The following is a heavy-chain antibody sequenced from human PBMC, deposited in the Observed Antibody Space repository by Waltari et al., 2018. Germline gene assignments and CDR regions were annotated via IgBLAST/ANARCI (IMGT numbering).Heavy chain of an antibody. D-gene: IGHD3-10*01. V-gene: IGHV1-69-2*01. CDR1: GYTFMDYF. J-gene: IGHJ4*02. CDR3: TTEWWGDGSGTNY. CDR2: TDPEDGET. Sequence: EVELVQSGAEVKKPGATVKISCKASGYTFMDYFMHWVQQAPGKGLEWMGRTDPEDGETVYSEKFQRRVTITADTSTDTAYMELSSLTSGDTAVYYCTTEWWGDGSGTNYWGLGTLVTVSS.